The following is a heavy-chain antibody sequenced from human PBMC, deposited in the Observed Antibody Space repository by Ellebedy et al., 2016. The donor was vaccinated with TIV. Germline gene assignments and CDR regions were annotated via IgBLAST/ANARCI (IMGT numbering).Heavy chain of an antibody. CDR1: GFTFSSYA. CDR3: ARGYCSSTSCSPFDY. J-gene: IGHJ4*02. Sequence: GGSLTLSXAVSGFTFSSYAMHWVRQAPGKGLEWVAVISYDGSNKYYADSVKGRFTISRDNSKNTLYLQMNSLRAEDTAVYYCARGYCSSTSCSPFDYWGQGTLVTVSS. CDR2: ISYDGSNK. V-gene: IGHV3-30-3*01. D-gene: IGHD2-2*01.